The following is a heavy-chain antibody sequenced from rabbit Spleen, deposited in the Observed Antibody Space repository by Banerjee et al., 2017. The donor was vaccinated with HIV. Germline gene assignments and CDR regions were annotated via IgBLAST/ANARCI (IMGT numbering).Heavy chain of an antibody. CDR1: GVSFSDRDV. CDR3: ARGGSRTNL. J-gene: IGHJ4*01. D-gene: IGHD4-2*01. V-gene: IGHV1S40*01. Sequence: QSLEESGGDLVKPGASLTLTCTASGVSFSDRDVMCWVRQAPGKGLEWIACIYAGSSGGTYYATWARGRFTISKTSSTTVTLQMISLTDADTATYFCARGGSRTNLWGPGTLVTVS. CDR2: IYAGSSGGT.